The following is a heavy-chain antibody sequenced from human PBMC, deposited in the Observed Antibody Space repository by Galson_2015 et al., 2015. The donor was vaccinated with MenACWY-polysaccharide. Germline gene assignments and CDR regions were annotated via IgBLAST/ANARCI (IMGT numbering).Heavy chain of an antibody. V-gene: IGHV3-74*01. J-gene: IGHJ4*02. Sequence: SLRLSCTASGFTFSTYWMHWVRQAPGKGLVWVSRINSDGSSTNYADSVKGRFTISRDNAKNTLYLQMNSLRAEDTALYYCARGYSAYDWGQGTLVTVSA. D-gene: IGHD5-12*01. CDR2: INSDGSST. CDR1: GFTFSTYW. CDR3: ARGYSAYD.